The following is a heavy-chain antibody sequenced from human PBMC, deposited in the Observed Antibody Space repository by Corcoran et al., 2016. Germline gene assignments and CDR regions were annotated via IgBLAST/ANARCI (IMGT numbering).Heavy chain of an antibody. CDR2: IKQDGSEK. CDR3: ARDSSSWRGYYYYYGMDV. V-gene: IGHV3-7*01. D-gene: IGHD6-13*01. Sequence: EVQLVESGGGLVQPGGSLRLSCAASGFTFSSYWMSWVRQAPGQGLEWVANIKQDGSEKYYVDSVKGRFTISRDNAKNSLYLQMNSLRAEDTAVYYCARDSSSWRGYYYYYGMDVWGQGTTVTVSS. CDR1: GFTFSSYW. J-gene: IGHJ6*02.